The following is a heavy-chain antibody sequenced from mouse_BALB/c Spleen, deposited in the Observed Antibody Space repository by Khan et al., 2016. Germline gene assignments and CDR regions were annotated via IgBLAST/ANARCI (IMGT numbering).Heavy chain of an antibody. V-gene: IGHV3-2*02. Sequence: EVQLQESGPGLVKPSQSLSLTCTVTGYSITSDYAWNWIRQFPGNKLEWMGYITYSGSTSYTPSLKSRISITRDTSKNPFFLQLNSGTTEDTATYYCARAPPRWYFDVWGAGTTVTVSS. CDR3: ARAPPRWYFDV. CDR1: GYSITSDYA. CDR2: ITYSGST. J-gene: IGHJ1*01.